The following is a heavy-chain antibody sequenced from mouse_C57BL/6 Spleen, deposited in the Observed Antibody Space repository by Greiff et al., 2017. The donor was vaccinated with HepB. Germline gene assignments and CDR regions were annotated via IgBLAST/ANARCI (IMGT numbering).Heavy chain of an antibody. D-gene: IGHD2-4*01. J-gene: IGHJ4*01. V-gene: IGHV5-17*01. Sequence: EVKLVESGGGLVKPGGSLKLSCAASGFTFSDYGMHWVRQAPEKGLEWVAYISSGSSTIYYADTVKGRFTISRDNAKNTLFLQMTSLRSEDTAMYYCATRNDYDGYYAMDYWGQGTSVTVSS. CDR3: ATRNDYDGYYAMDY. CDR1: GFTFSDYG. CDR2: ISSGSSTI.